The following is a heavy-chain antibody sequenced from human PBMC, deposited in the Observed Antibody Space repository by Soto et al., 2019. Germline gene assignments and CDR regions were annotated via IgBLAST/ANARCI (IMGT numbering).Heavy chain of an antibody. D-gene: IGHD3-22*01. CDR2: IYSGGSA. V-gene: IGHV3-53*01. CDR1: GFTVSSRF. CDR3: ARGGGAGYDL. Sequence: PGGSLRLSCAASGFTVSSRFMSWVRQAPGKGLECVSVIYSGGSAFYADSLKGRFTISRDNSKNTLYLQMNSLTAEDTAVYYCARGGGAGYDLWGQGSQVTVSS. J-gene: IGHJ5*02.